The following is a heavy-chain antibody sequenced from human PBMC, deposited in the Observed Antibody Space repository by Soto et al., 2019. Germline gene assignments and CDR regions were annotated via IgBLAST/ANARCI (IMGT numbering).Heavy chain of an antibody. D-gene: IGHD3-10*01. CDR3: AKDRYGSGTNWFDP. CDR2: ISYDGSNK. Sequence: PGGSLRLSCAASGFTFSGYGMHWVRQAPGKGLEWVAVISYDGSNKYYADSVKGRFTISRDNSKNTLYLQMNSLRAEDTAVYYCAKDRYGSGTNWFDPWGQGTLVTVSS. V-gene: IGHV3-30*18. CDR1: GFTFSGYG. J-gene: IGHJ5*02.